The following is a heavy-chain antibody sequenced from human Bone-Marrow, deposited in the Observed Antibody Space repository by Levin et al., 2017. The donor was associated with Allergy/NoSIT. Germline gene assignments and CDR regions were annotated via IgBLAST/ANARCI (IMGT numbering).Heavy chain of an antibody. CDR1: GFTFNSFV. D-gene: IGHD4-23*01. CDR2: ISGGGGTT. Sequence: PGGSLRLSCAASGFTFNSFVMSWVRQAPGKGLEWVSGISGGGGTTYYADAVKGRVNLSRDNSKDTLYRQMNSLRAEATAVYSCAREVPVVLLSAGFDFWGQGTLVTVSS. V-gene: IGHV3-23*01. CDR3: AREVPVVLLSAGFDF. J-gene: IGHJ4*02.